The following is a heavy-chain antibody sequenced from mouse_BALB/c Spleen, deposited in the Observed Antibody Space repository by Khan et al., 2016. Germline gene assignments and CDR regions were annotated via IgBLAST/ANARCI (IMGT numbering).Heavy chain of an antibody. V-gene: IGHV3-1*02. CDR1: GSSITSDYS. CDR3: ARYYYGRAPWFAY. D-gene: IGHD1-1*01. CDR2: IHYSGST. Sequence: EVQLQESGPDLVKPSQSLSLTCTVTGSSITSDYSWHWIRQFPGNKLEWMGYIHYSGSTNYNPSLKSRISITRDTSKNQFFLQLNSVTTEDTATXYCARYYYGRAPWFAYWCQGTLVTVSA. J-gene: IGHJ3*01.